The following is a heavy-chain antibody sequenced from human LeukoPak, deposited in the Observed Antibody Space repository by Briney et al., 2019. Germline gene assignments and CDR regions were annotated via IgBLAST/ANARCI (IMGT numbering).Heavy chain of an antibody. CDR1: GFTFTSYA. D-gene: IGHD1-26*01. Sequence: GGSLRLSCAASGFTFTSYAMSWVRQAPGKGLEWVSSVSGSGRTTFYAGSVKGRCTISRDNSKNTLYLEMNRLRADDTAIYYCARGEYGMDVWGQGTTVTVSS. J-gene: IGHJ6*02. V-gene: IGHV3-23*01. CDR3: ARGEYGMDV. CDR2: VSGSGRTT.